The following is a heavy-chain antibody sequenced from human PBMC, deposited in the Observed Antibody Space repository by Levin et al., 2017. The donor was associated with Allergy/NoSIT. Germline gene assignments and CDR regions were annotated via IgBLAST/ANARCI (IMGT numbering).Heavy chain of an antibody. Sequence: RASVKVSCAASGFTFSSYAMSWVRQAPGKGLEWVSAISGNGASTYYASSVKGRFTISRDNSKNTLFLQMNSLRAEDTAVYYCAKRAYDYVWGSYPDYWGQGTLVTVSS. J-gene: IGHJ4*02. CDR1: GFTFSSYA. CDR3: AKRAYDYVWGSYPDY. V-gene: IGHV3-23*01. CDR2: ISGNGAST. D-gene: IGHD3-16*01.